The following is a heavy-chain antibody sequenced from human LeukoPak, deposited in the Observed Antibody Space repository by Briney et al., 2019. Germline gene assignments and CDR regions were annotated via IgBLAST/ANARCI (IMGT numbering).Heavy chain of an antibody. CDR2: IYYSGST. CDR3: ARAYGSGSYYYFDY. J-gene: IGHJ4*02. V-gene: IGHV4-31*03. CDR1: GGSISSGGYY. Sequence: SETLSLTCTVSGGSISSGGYYWSWIRQHPGKGLEWIGCIYYSGSTYYNPSLKSRVTISVDTSKNQFSLKLSSVTAADTAVYYCARAYGSGSYYYFDYWGQGTLVTVSS. D-gene: IGHD3-10*01.